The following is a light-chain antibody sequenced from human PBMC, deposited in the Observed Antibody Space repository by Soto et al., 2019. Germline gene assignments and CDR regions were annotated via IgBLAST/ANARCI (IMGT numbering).Light chain of an antibody. J-gene: IGKJ1*01. V-gene: IGKV3-20*01. CDR3: QQYASSLT. CDR1: QSVDSAF. CDR2: GAS. Sequence: EIVLTQSPGSLSLSLEERATLSCRASQSVDSAFFAWYQQKPGQPPRLLMYGASRRATGIPDRFSGSGSGTDFTLTISRLEPEDFAVYYYQQYASSLTFGQGTKVEI.